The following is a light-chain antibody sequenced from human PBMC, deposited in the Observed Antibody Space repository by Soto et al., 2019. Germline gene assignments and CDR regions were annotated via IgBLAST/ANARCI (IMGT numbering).Light chain of an antibody. CDR3: QQDDDWPET. V-gene: IGKV3-15*01. CDR2: DAS. CDR1: QSVSSY. Sequence: EKVMTQSPATLSVSPGERATLSCRASQSVSSYLAWYQQKPGQAPRLLIYDASTRATGVPARFSGSGSGTEFTLTISSLQSEDLAVYYCQQDDDWPETFGQGTKV. J-gene: IGKJ1*01.